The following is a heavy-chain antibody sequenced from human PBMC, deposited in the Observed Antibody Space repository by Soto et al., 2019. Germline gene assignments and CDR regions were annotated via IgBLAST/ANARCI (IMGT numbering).Heavy chain of an antibody. CDR1: GGTSTSYG. V-gene: IGHV1-69*12. CDR3: ARREGDWLPNWFDP. D-gene: IGHD2-21*02. Sequence: QVQLVQSGAEVKKPGSSVKVSCKSSGGTSTSYGISWVRQAPGQGLEWMGGINPIFETPNYAQTFQGRLTXXAXEXXSTAYMELSSLSSEDTAVYYCARREGDWLPNWFDPRGQGTLVTVSS. J-gene: IGHJ5*02. CDR2: INPIFETP.